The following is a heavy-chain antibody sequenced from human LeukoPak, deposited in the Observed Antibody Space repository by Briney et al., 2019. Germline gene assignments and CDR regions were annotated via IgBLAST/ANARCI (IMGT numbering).Heavy chain of an antibody. Sequence: GGSLRLSCAASGFTFSSYAMHWVRQAPGKGLEWVSAISGSGGSTYYADSVKGRFTISRDNSKNTLYLQMNSLRVDDTAVYYCVTSNFDFWGQGTLVTVSS. J-gene: IGHJ4*02. CDR1: GFTFSSYA. V-gene: IGHV3-23*01. D-gene: IGHD6-6*01. CDR2: ISGSGGST. CDR3: VTSNFDF.